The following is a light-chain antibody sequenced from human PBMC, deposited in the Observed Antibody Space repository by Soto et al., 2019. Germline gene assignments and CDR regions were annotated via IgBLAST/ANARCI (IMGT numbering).Light chain of an antibody. CDR3: QQYGASSRYT. CDR2: GAS. V-gene: IGKV3-20*01. CDR1: QSVSDIH. J-gene: IGKJ2*01. Sequence: EIVLTQSPGTLSLSPGERATLSCRASQSVSDIHLAWYQQRPGQAPRLLIYGASTRDPGIPDRFSGSGSGTDFILSISRLEREDLAVYFCQQYGASSRYTFGQGTKLEIK.